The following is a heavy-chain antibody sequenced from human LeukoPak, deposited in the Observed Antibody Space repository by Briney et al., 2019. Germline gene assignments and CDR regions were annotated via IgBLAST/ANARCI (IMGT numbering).Heavy chain of an antibody. CDR1: GFTFNNYE. Sequence: GGSLRLSCAASGFTFNNYEMNWVRQAPGKGLEWVSYISSSGSTIYYADSVKGRFTISRDNAKNSLYLQMNSLRAEDTAVYYCARDRGIVGAVEYFDYWGQGTLVTVCS. J-gene: IGHJ4*02. CDR2: ISSSGSTI. D-gene: IGHD1-26*01. V-gene: IGHV3-48*03. CDR3: ARDRGIVGAVEYFDY.